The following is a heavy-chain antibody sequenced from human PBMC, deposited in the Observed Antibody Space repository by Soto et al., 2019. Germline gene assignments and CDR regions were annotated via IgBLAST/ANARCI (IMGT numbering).Heavy chain of an antibody. CDR2: IYYSGST. J-gene: IGHJ6*02. V-gene: IGHV4-39*01. CDR3: TCIFSGGYGYGFYYYGMDA. CDR1: GGSISSSGYY. D-gene: IGHD5-18*01. Sequence: PSETLSLTCTVSGGSISSSGYYWGWIRHPPGKGLEWIGSIYYSGSTYYNPSLKSRVTISVDTSKSQFSLKLSSVTAADTAVYYCTCIFSGGYGYGFYYYGMDAWGQGTTVT.